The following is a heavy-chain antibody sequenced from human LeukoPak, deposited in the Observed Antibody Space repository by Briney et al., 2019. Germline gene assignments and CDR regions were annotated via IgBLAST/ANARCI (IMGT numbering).Heavy chain of an antibody. J-gene: IGHJ3*02. CDR2: INPNSGGT. D-gene: IGHD3-22*01. CDR1: GYTFTGYY. Sequence: ASVKVSCKAPGYTFTGYYMHWVRQAPGQGLEWMGWINPNSGGTNYAQKFQGRVTMTRDTSISTAYMELRRLRSDDTAAYYCARDRPSYYDSSGYLPHAFDIWGQGTMVTVSS. CDR3: ARDRPSYYDSSGYLPHAFDI. V-gene: IGHV1-2*02.